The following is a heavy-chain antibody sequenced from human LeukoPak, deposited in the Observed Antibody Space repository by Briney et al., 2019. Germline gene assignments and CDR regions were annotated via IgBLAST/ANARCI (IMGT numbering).Heavy chain of an antibody. CDR3: ARGGLWFGESIL. CDR1: GFTFSSYS. CDR2: ISSSSTI. Sequence: GGSLRLSCAASGFTFSSYSMNWVRQAPGKGLEWVSYISSSSTIYYADSVKGRFAISRDNAKNSLYLQMNSLRAEDTAVYYCARGGLWFGESILWGQGTLVTVSS. D-gene: IGHD3-10*01. V-gene: IGHV3-48*01. J-gene: IGHJ4*02.